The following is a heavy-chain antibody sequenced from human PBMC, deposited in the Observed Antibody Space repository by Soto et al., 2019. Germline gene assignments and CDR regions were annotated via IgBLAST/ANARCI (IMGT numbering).Heavy chain of an antibody. J-gene: IGHJ4*02. CDR3: ASGIQYDILTEPRSD. V-gene: IGHV3-21*01. Sequence: EVQLVESGGGLVKPGGSLRLSCAASGFTFSSYSMNWVRQAPGKGLEWVSSISSSSSYIYYADSVKGRFTISRDNAKNSLYLQMNSRRAEDTAVYYCASGIQYDILTEPRSDWGQGTLVTVSS. CDR1: GFTFSSYS. D-gene: IGHD3-9*01. CDR2: ISSSSSYI.